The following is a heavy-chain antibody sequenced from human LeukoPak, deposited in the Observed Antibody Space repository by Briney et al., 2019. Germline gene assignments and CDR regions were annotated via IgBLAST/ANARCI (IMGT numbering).Heavy chain of an antibody. V-gene: IGHV1-46*01. Sequence: ASVKVSCKASGYTFTNYYIHWVRQAPGQGLECMGIINPSGGSTSYAQKFQGRVTMTRDMSTSTVYMELRSLRSDDTAVYYCARGRSMTTVTTADYWGQGTLITVSS. CDR2: INPSGGST. D-gene: IGHD4-17*01. CDR3: ARGRSMTTVTTADY. CDR1: GYTFTNYY. J-gene: IGHJ4*02.